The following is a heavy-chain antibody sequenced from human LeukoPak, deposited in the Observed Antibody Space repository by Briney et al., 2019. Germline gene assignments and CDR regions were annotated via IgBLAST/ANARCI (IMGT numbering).Heavy chain of an antibody. CDR3: ARGGYSRGQGSPFDY. J-gene: IGHJ4*02. V-gene: IGHV7-4-1*02. CDR1: GYTFTNYP. CDR2: INTNTGNP. D-gene: IGHD6-19*01. Sequence: ASVKVSCKASGYTFTNYPMIWVRQAPGQGLEWMGWINTNTGNPTYAQGFTGRFVFSLDTSVGTTYLQINSLKTEDTAVYYCARGGYSRGQGSPFDYWGQGTLVTVSS.